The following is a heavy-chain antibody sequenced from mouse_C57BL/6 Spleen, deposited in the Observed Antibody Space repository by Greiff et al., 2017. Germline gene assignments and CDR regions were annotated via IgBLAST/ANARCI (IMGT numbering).Heavy chain of an antibody. CDR3: TTLMITTGGFAY. J-gene: IGHJ3*01. CDR1: GFNIKDYY. D-gene: IGHD2-4*01. V-gene: IGHV14-1*01. Sequence: VHVKQSGAELVRPGASVKLSCTASGFNIKDYYMHWVKQRPEQGLEWIGRIDPEDGDTEYAPKFQGKATMTADTSSNTAYLQLSSLTSEDTAVYYCTTLMITTGGFAYWGQGTLVTVSA. CDR2: IDPEDGDT.